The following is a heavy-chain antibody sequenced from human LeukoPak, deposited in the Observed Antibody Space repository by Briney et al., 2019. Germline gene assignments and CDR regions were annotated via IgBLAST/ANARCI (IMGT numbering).Heavy chain of an antibody. V-gene: IGHV3-7*03. D-gene: IGHD1-1*01. J-gene: IGHJ4*02. CDR1: GFTFSSYW. Sequence: PGGSLRLSCAASGFTFSSYWMSWVRQAPGKGLEWVANIKQDGSEKYYVDSVKGRFTISRDNAKNSLYLQMNSLRAEDTAVYYCASNWNDVYFDYWGQGTLVTVSS. CDR3: ASNWNDVYFDY. CDR2: IKQDGSEK.